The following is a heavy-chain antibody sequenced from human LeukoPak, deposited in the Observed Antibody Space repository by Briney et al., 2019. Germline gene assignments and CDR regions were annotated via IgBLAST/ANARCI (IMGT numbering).Heavy chain of an antibody. CDR1: GFTFSSYA. D-gene: IGHD3-22*01. J-gene: IGHJ4*02. Sequence: GGSLRLSCAASGFTFSSYAMSWVRQAPGKGLEWVSAISGSGGSTYYADSVKGRFTISRDNSKNTLCLQMNSLRAEDTAVYYCAKSIPGNGWGYYDSSGYYYFDYWGQGTLVTVSS. CDR2: ISGSGGST. CDR3: AKSIPGNGWGYYDSSGYYYFDY. V-gene: IGHV3-23*01.